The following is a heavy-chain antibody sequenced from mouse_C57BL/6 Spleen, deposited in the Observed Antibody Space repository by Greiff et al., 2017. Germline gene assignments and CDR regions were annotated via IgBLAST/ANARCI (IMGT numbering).Heavy chain of an antibody. J-gene: IGHJ2*01. D-gene: IGHD1-1*01. CDR1: GYTFTDYE. CDR3: TRPPLTTLVAGSDY. Sequence: QVQLKQSGAELVRPGASVTLSCKASGYTFTDYEMHWVKQTPVHGLEWIGAIDPETGGTAYNQKFKGKAILTADKSSSTAYMELRSLTSEDSAVYYCTRPPLTTLVAGSDYWGQGTTLTVSS. V-gene: IGHV1-15*01. CDR2: IDPETGGT.